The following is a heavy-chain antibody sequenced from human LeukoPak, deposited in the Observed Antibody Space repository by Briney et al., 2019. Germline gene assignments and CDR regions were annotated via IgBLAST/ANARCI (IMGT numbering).Heavy chain of an antibody. J-gene: IGHJ6*03. CDR2: FYYGKDP. Sequence: SETLSLTCSVSIDSITTSSYYWSWLRQPPGKGLEWIASFYYGKDPYYNPSLKSQVTISVDTSKNQFSLRLSSVTAADTAVYHCARVSGQFYFYYYMDVWGKGTTVKISS. CDR3: ARVSGQFYFYYYMDV. V-gene: IGHV4-39*01. D-gene: IGHD6-19*01. CDR1: IDSITTSSYY.